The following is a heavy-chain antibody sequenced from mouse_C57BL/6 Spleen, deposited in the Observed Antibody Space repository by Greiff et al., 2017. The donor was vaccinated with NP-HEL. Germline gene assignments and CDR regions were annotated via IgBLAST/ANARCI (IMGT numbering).Heavy chain of an antibody. J-gene: IGHJ3*01. V-gene: IGHV1-52*01. CDR1: GYTFTSYW. Sequence: QVQLQQPGAELVRPGSSVKLSCKASGYTFTSYWMHWVKQRPIQGLEWIGNIDPSDSETHYNQKFKDKATLTVDKSSSTAYMQLSSLTSEASAVYYCAREGVYYGSSHLAYWGQGTLVTVSA. D-gene: IGHD1-1*01. CDR3: AREGVYYGSSHLAY. CDR2: IDPSDSET.